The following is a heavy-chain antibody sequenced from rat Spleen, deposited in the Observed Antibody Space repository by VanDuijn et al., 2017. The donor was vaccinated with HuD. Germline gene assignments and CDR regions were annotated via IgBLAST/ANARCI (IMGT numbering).Heavy chain of an antibody. J-gene: IGHJ4*01. CDR1: GFTFSNYD. CDR3: SRRHDVSYYYYVMDA. V-gene: IGHV5-25*01. Sequence: EVQLVESGGGLVRPGRSLKLSCAASGFTFSNYDMAWVRQAPTRGLAWVASISSSGDSTFYRDSVKGRFTVSRDNAKSTLYLQMDSLRSEDTATYYCSRRHDVSYYYYVMDAWGQGASVTVSS. CDR2: ISSSGDST. D-gene: IGHD1-12*02.